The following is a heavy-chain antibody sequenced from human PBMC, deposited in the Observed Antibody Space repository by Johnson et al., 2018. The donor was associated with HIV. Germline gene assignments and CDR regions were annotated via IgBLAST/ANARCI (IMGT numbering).Heavy chain of an antibody. CDR1: GFTFSSYG. Sequence: QVQLVESGGGVVQPGRSLRLSSPASGFTFSSYGMHWVRQAPGTGLEWVAVIWYDGSNKYYADSVKGRFTISRDNSKNTLYLQMNSLRAEDTAVYYCAKVLGYSSSSRDAFDIWGQGTMVTVSS. CDR2: IWYDGSNK. J-gene: IGHJ3*02. V-gene: IGHV3-33*06. D-gene: IGHD6-6*01. CDR3: AKVLGYSSSSRDAFDI.